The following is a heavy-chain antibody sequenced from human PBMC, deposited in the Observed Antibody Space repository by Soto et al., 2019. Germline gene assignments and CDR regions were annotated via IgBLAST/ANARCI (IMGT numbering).Heavy chain of an antibody. CDR3: AKDVQRRVATIMEYYFDY. Sequence: GGSLRLSCAASGFTFSSYAMSWVRQAPGKGLEWVSAISGSGGSTYYADSVKGRFTISRDNSKNTLYLQMNSLRAEDTAVYYCAKDVQRRVATIMEYYFDYWGQGTLVTVSS. J-gene: IGHJ4*02. V-gene: IGHV3-23*01. CDR2: ISGSGGST. D-gene: IGHD5-12*01. CDR1: GFTFSSYA.